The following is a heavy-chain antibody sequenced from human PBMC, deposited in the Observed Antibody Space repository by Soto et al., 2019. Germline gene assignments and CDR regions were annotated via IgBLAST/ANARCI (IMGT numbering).Heavy chain of an antibody. V-gene: IGHV1-24*01. CDR1: GYTLTELS. CDR3: ARHRQAYTTVTTYVDY. CDR2: FDPEDGET. D-gene: IGHD4-17*01. Sequence: ASVKVSCKVSGYTLTELSMHWVRQAPGKGLEWMGGFDPEDGETIYAQKFQGRVTITEDTSTSTAYMELSSLRSEDTAVYYCARHRQAYTTVTTYVDYWGQGTLVTVSS. J-gene: IGHJ4*02.